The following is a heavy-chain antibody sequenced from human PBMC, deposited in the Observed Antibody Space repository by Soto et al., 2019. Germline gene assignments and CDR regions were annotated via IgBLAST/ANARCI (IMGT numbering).Heavy chain of an antibody. CDR3: AREEIKEYCSGGSCYYFDDAFDI. CDR2: IYYSGST. J-gene: IGHJ3*02. D-gene: IGHD2-15*01. Sequence: QVQLQESGPGLVKPSQTLSLTCTVSGGSISSGGYYWSWIRQHPGKGLEWIGYIYYSGSTYYNPSLKSRVTISVDTSKNQFSLKLSSVTAADTAVYYCAREEIKEYCSGGSCYYFDDAFDIWGQGTMVTVSS. V-gene: IGHV4-31*03. CDR1: GGSISSGGYY.